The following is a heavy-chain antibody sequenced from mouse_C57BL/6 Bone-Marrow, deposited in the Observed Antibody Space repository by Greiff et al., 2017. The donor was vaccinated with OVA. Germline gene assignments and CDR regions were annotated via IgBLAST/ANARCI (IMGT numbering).Heavy chain of an antibody. CDR3: ARDGYYVDY. D-gene: IGHD2-3*01. V-gene: IGHV14-2*01. J-gene: IGHJ2*01. Sequence: EVQLQQSGAELVKPGASVKLSCTASGFNIKDYYMHWVKQRTEQGLEWIGRIDPEDGETKYAPKFQVKATITVDTSSNTAYLQLSSLTSEDTAVYYCARDGYYVDYWGQGTTLTVSS. CDR2: IDPEDGET. CDR1: GFNIKDYY.